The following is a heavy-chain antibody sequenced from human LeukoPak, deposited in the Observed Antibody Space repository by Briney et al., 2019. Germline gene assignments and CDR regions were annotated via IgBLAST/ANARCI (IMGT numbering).Heavy chain of an antibody. J-gene: IGHJ4*02. CDR1: GFTFSSYE. Sequence: PGGSLRLSCAASGFTFSSYEMNWVRQAPGKGLEWVSYISSSGSTIYYADSVKGRFTISRDNAKNSLNPQMNSLRAEDTAVYYCARDFQHYYGSGSYDYWGQGTLVTVSS. D-gene: IGHD3-10*01. CDR3: ARDFQHYYGSGSYDY. CDR2: ISSSGSTI. V-gene: IGHV3-48*03.